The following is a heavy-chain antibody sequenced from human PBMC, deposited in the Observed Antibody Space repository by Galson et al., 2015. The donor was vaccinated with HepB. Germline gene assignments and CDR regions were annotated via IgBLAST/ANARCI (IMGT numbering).Heavy chain of an antibody. V-gene: IGHV4-34*01. Sequence: LSLTCAVYGGSFSGYYWSWIRQPPGKGLEWIGEINHSGSTNYNPSLKSRVTISVDTSKNQFSLKLSSVTAADTAVYYCARSRYYDSSGYRIWGQGTMVTVSS. J-gene: IGHJ3*02. CDR2: INHSGST. CDR3: ARSRYYDSSGYRI. D-gene: IGHD3-22*01. CDR1: GGSFSGYY.